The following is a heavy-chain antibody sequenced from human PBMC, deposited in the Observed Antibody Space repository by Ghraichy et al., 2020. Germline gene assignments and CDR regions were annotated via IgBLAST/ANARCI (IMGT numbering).Heavy chain of an antibody. V-gene: IGHV1-8*02. J-gene: IGHJ6*03. CDR1: GYTFTSYD. D-gene: IGHD3-3*01. CDR2: MNPNSGNT. Sequence: ASVKVSCKASGYTFTSYDINWVRQATGQGLEWMGWMNPNSGNTGYAQKFQGRVTMTRNTSISTAYMELSSLRSEDTAVYYCAIGRVLRFLEWLPHYMDVWGKGTTVTVSS. CDR3: AIGRVLRFLEWLPHYMDV.